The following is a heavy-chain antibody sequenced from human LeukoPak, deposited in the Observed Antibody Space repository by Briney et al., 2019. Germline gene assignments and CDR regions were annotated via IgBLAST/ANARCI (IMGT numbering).Heavy chain of an antibody. CDR1: GFTFSSHW. V-gene: IGHV3-7*02. CDR2: IKDDGSEK. Sequence: PGGSLRLSCAGSGFTFSSHWMNWVRQAPGRGLKWVASIKDDGSEKHFLDSVNGRFAISRDNAKNSLYLQMSSLRAEDTAVYYCARRGITISGVLVYHYSGLDVWGQGTTVTVSS. CDR3: ARRGITISGVLVYHYSGLDV. J-gene: IGHJ6*02. D-gene: IGHD3-3*01.